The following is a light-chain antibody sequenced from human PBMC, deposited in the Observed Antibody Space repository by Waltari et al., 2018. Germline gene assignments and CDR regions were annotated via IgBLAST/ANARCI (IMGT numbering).Light chain of an antibody. Sequence: QSALTQPASVSGSPGQSITISCTGTRGDVGSYDFVSWYQQVAGKAPKLIIYDVTKRPSGISNRFSASKSGNTASLTISGLQAEDETDYYCSSYTISGSVIFGGGTKLTVL. CDR1: RGDVGSYDF. V-gene: IGLV2-14*01. CDR2: DVT. CDR3: SSYTISGSVI. J-gene: IGLJ2*01.